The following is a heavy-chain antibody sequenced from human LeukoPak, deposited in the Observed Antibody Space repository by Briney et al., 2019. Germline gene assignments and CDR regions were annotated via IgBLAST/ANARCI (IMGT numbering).Heavy chain of an antibody. CDR3: ARTRDSNGCFDL. J-gene: IGHJ5*02. V-gene: IGHV3-21*01. D-gene: IGHD6-19*01. CDR1: GFTFSTYS. Sequence: GGSLRLSCSASGFTFSTYSMNWVPQAPGKGLEWVSSISTGSTYIFYGDSVKGRFTISRDNADNSLYLQMNSLRAEDTAVYYCARTRDSNGCFDLWGQGTLVTVSS. CDR2: ISTGSTYI.